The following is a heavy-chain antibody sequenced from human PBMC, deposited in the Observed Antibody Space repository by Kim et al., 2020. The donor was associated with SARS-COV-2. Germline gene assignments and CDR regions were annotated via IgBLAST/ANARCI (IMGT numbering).Heavy chain of an antibody. Sequence: GGSLRLSCAASGFTFDDYTMHWVRQAPGKGLEWVSLISWDGGSTYYADSVKGRFTISRDNSKNSLYLQMNSLRTEDTALYYCAKDTRAEQQRVWGAFDIWYQGKMVTVSS. D-gene: IGHD6-13*01. J-gene: IGHJ3*02. CDR2: ISWDGGST. CDR3: AKDTRAEQQRVWGAFDI. V-gene: IGHV3-43*01. CDR1: GFTFDDYT.